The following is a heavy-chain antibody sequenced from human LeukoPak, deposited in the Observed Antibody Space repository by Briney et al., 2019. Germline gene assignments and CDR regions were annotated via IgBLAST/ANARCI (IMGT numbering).Heavy chain of an antibody. Sequence: ETLSLTSAVPVDSTISSMTYWGWIRHHPGKCLEWIGSIYFSGSIYHNPSLKSRVAISVDTSKNQFSLKLSSVTAADTAVYYCARHLARGYSYGYDYWGQGTLVTVSS. V-gene: IGHV4-39*01. J-gene: IGHJ4*02. CDR2: IYFSGSI. CDR3: ARHLARGYSYGYDY. D-gene: IGHD5-18*01. CDR1: VDSTISSMTY.